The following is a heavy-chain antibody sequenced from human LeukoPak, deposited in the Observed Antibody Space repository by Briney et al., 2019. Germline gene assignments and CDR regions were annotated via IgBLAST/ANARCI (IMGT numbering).Heavy chain of an antibody. D-gene: IGHD3-10*01. CDR1: GFTFSSYW. J-gene: IGHJ5*02. CDR2: IKQDGSDK. Sequence: GSLRLSCAASGFTFSSYWMSWVRQAPGKGLEWVAHIKQDGSDKYYVDSVEGRFSISRDNPKNSLYLQMHGLRVEDTAVYYCATHPGDYWFGYLQAWGQGTLVTVSS. V-gene: IGHV3-7*01. CDR3: ATHPGDYWFGYLQA.